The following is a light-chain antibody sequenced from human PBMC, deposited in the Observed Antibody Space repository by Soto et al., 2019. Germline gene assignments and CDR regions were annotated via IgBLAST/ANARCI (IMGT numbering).Light chain of an antibody. CDR1: SSNIGAGYA. Sequence: QSVLPQPHSVSGAPGQRVTISCTGSSSNIGAGYAVHWYQHLPGTAPKLLIYANTNRPSGFPDRFSGSESGTSASLAITGLHAEDEADYYCQSYARRLRVVFGGGTKLTVL. CDR3: QSYARRLRVV. V-gene: IGLV1-40*01. CDR2: ANT. J-gene: IGLJ3*02.